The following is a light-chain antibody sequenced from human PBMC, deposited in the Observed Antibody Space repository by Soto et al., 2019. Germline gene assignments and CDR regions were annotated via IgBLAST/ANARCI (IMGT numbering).Light chain of an antibody. V-gene: IGKV1-39*01. J-gene: IGKJ4*01. CDR3: QQNFSPLLT. Sequence: DIQMTQSPPSLSASIGDTVTITCRASQTINAYLNWFQQKPGKAPKLLIGAASTLQSGVPSRFSGSGSGTDFTLTISALQPEDSATYFCQQNFSPLLTFGGGTKLEIK. CDR2: AAS. CDR1: QTINAY.